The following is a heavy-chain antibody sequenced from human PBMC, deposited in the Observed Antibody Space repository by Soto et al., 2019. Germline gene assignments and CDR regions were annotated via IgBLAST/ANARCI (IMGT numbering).Heavy chain of an antibody. CDR3: ARLTVTVTLVEYYYYGLDV. CDR1: GGSFSGYY. CDR2: ISRSGSS. D-gene: IGHD2-21*02. Sequence: QVQLQQWGARLLKPSETLSLTCVVYGGSFSGYYWSWIRQPPGEGLEWIGQISRSGSSNYSPSLKSRVTISLHTSKNQLSLKLSSVTAADTAVYYCARLTVTVTLVEYYYYGLDVWGQGPKVTVSS. V-gene: IGHV4-34*02. J-gene: IGHJ6*02.